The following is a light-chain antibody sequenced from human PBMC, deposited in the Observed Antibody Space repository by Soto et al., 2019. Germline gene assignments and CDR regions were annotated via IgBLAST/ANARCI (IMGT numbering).Light chain of an antibody. V-gene: IGKV3-15*01. CDR1: QSVSSN. J-gene: IGKJ4*01. CDR3: QQYNNWPSLT. CDR2: GAS. Sequence: EIVVAQSPATLSVSPRERTTLSCRASQSVSSNLAWYQQKPGQAPRLLIYGASTRATGIPARFSGSGSGTEFTLTISSLQSEDFAVYYCQQYNNWPSLTFGGGTKVDIK.